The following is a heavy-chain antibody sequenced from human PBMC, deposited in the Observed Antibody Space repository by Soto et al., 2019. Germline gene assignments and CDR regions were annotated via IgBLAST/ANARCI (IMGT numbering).Heavy chain of an antibody. D-gene: IGHD4-17*01. Sequence: PGGSLRLSCAASGFTFSSYSMNWVRQAPGKGLEWVSYISSGTTTIYHADSVKGRFTISRANAKNSMYLQMNSLRDEDTAVYYWARDHYGDYIFDYWGQGTLVTVSS. CDR2: ISSGTTTI. CDR3: ARDHYGDYIFDY. V-gene: IGHV3-48*02. J-gene: IGHJ4*02. CDR1: GFTFSSYS.